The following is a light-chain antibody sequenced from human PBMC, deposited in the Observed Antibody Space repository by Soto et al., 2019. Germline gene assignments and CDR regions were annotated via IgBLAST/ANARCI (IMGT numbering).Light chain of an antibody. CDR2: GAS. V-gene: IGKV3D-7*01. Sequence: EIVMTQSPATLSLSPGESATLSCRASQSVSSSYLSWYQQKPGQATRLLIYGASTRATGIPARFSGSGSGTDFTLTISSLQPEDFAVYYCQQDYNLPREFGQGTKVDIK. J-gene: IGKJ1*01. CDR3: QQDYNLPRE. CDR1: QSVSSSY.